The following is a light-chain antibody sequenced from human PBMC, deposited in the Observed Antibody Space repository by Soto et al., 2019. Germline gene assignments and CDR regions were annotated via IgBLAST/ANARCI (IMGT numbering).Light chain of an antibody. V-gene: IGKV4-1*01. CDR1: QSVLYSANNKNY. Sequence: DIVMTQSPDSLAVSLGERATLNCKSSQSVLYSANNKNYLAWYQQKPGQPPKLLIYWASTRESGVPERFSGSGSGTDFTLTISSLQAEDVAVYFCQEYYTTPRTLGQGTKVEIK. CDR3: QEYYTTPRT. CDR2: WAS. J-gene: IGKJ1*01.